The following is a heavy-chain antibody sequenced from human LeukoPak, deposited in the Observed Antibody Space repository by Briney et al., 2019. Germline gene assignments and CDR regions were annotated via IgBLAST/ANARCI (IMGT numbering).Heavy chain of an antibody. CDR1: GFTVDSNY. D-gene: IGHD3-22*01. V-gene: IGHV3-53*01. J-gene: IGHJ4*02. Sequence: GGSLRLSCAASGFTVDSNYLSWVRQAPGKGLERVSTIYTGGNTYYAASVKGRFTISRDFSKNTVFLHMNSLRAEDTAVYYCARGDDSGYYDYFDYWGQGALVTVSS. CDR2: IYTGGNT. CDR3: ARGDDSGYYDYFDY.